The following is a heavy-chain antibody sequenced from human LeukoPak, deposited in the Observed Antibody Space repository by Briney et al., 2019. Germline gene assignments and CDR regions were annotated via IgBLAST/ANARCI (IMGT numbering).Heavy chain of an antibody. J-gene: IGHJ4*02. CDR1: GGSISSYY. CDR3: ARARGNFDY. CDR2: IYYSGST. D-gene: IGHD5-24*01. Sequence: SETLSLTCTVSGGSISSYYWSRIRQPPGKGLEWIGYIYYSGSTNYNPSLKSRVTISVDTSKNQFSLKLSSVTAADTAVYYCARARGNFDYWGQGTLVTVSS. V-gene: IGHV4-59*01.